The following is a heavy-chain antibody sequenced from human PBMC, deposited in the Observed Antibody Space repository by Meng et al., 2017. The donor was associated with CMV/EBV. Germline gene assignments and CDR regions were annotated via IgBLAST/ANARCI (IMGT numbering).Heavy chain of an antibody. Sequence: KVSCKGSGYSFTSYWIGWVRQMPGKGLEWMGIIYPGDSDTRYSPSFQGQVTISADKSISTAYLQWSSLKASDTAMYYCARLYASSGYYYYYYYYGMDVWGQGTTVTVSS. CDR3: ARLYASSGYYYYYYYYGMDV. CDR1: GYSFTSYW. CDR2: IYPGDSDT. D-gene: IGHD3-22*01. V-gene: IGHV5-51*01. J-gene: IGHJ6*02.